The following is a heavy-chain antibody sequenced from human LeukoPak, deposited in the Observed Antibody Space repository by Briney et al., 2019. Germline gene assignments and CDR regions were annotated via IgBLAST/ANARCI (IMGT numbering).Heavy chain of an antibody. V-gene: IGHV3-11*04. J-gene: IGHJ4*02. D-gene: IGHD2-2*01. CDR3: ARVVVPAAIGGATEYYFDY. Sequence: GGSLRHSCAASGFTFSDSYMTWVRQAPGKGVEWVAYLCGSGHDINYSDSVKGRFTISRDNAKNSLYLQTTSLGAEDTAVYYCARVVVPAAIGGATEYYFDYWGQGTLVTVSS. CDR2: LCGSGHDI. CDR1: GFTFSDSY.